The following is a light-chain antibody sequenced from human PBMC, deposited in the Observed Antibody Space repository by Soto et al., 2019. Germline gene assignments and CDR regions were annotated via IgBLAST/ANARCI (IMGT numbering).Light chain of an antibody. CDR2: SNN. Sequence: QSALTQPASASGAPGQRVIISCSGSTFNIGSNYVYWYQQFPGTAPKLLIYSNNQRPSGVPDRFSGSRSGTSASLAISGLRSEDEADYYCSAWDDSMNACVFGDGTKVTVL. J-gene: IGLJ1*01. V-gene: IGLV1-47*02. CDR1: TFNIGSNY. CDR3: SAWDDSMNACV.